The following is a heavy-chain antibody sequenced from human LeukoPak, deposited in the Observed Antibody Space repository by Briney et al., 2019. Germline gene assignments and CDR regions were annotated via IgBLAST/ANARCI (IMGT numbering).Heavy chain of an antibody. Sequence: GESLKISCKGSGFRFTSYWIGWVRQMPGKGLEWMGIIYPVDSDTRYSPSFQGQVTISADKSISTAYLQWSSRKASGTAMYYYANYAGTYSKSFQHWGQGTLVTVSS. CDR2: IYPVDSDT. CDR3: ANYAGTYSKSFQH. J-gene: IGHJ1*01. CDR1: GFRFTSYW. D-gene: IGHD3-10*01. V-gene: IGHV5-51*01.